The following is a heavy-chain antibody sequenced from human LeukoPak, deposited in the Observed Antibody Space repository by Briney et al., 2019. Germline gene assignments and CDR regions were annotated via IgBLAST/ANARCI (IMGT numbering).Heavy chain of an antibody. CDR3: ARDVRKQGLRS. Sequence: GGSLRLSCAASGFTVSTNYMSWVRQAPRKGLEWVSIIYSGDRTDYADSLKGRFTISRDTSKNTLYLQMSSLRAEDTAVYYCARDVRKQGLRSWGQGTLVNVSS. V-gene: IGHV3-66*01. CDR1: GFTVSTNY. J-gene: IGHJ4*02. D-gene: IGHD4-17*01. CDR2: IYSGDRT.